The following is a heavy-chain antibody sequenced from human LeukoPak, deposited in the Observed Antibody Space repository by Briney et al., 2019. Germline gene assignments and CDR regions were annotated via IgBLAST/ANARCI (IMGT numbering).Heavy chain of an antibody. CDR2: INYSGST. Sequence: SETLSLTCTVSGGSISSYYSSWIRQPPGKGLEWIGYINYSGSTNYNPSLKSRVTMSVDTSKNQFSLKLNSVTASDTAVYYCVRSTTVTTWFDYWGQGTLVTVSS. D-gene: IGHD4-11*01. CDR1: GGSISSYY. CDR3: VRSTTVTTWFDY. V-gene: IGHV4-59*08. J-gene: IGHJ4*02.